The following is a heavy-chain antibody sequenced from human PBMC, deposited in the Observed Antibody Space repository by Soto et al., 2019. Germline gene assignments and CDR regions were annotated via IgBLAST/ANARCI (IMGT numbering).Heavy chain of an antibody. V-gene: IGHV5-51*01. D-gene: IGHD6-19*01. CDR1: GYSFTSYW. Sequence: GESLKISCKGSGYSFTSYWIAWVRQMPGKCLEGMGIIYPGDSDTRYSPSFEGQVTISADKSINTAYLQWSSLKASDSAMYYCARPFDTSGWYDHWGQGALVTVSS. J-gene: IGHJ5*02. CDR3: ARPFDTSGWYDH. CDR2: IYPGDSDT.